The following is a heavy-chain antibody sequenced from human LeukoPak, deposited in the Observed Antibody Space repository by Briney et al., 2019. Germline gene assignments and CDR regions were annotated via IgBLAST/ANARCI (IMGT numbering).Heavy chain of an antibody. CDR2: ISAYNGNT. Sequence: GASVKVSCKASGFTFTSHGFSWVRQAPGQGLEWVAWISAYNGNTGHAQKLQGRVTMTTDTSTSTAYMELRSLRSDDTAVYYCARLVDRGGWYYFDYWGQGTLVTVSS. D-gene: IGHD6-19*01. J-gene: IGHJ4*02. V-gene: IGHV1-18*01. CDR3: ARLVDRGGWYYFDY. CDR1: GFTFTSHG.